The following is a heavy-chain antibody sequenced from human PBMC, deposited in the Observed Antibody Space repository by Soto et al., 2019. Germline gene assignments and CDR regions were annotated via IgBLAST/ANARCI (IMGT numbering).Heavy chain of an antibody. Sequence: SETLSLTCTVSGGSISSSSYYWGWIRQPPGKGLEWIGSIYYSGSTYYNPSLKSRVTISVDTSKNQFSLKLSSVTAADTAVYYCARDRQVPTYAFYFDYWSQGTLVTVSS. CDR3: ARDRQVPTYAFYFDY. V-gene: IGHV4-39*07. J-gene: IGHJ4*02. CDR2: IYYSGST. CDR1: GGSISSSSYY. D-gene: IGHD5-12*01.